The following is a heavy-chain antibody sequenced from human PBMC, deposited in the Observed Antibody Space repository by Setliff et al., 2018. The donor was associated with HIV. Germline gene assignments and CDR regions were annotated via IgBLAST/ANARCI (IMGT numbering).Heavy chain of an antibody. CDR2: IIPIFGKT. J-gene: IGHJ3*02. D-gene: IGHD3-9*01. CDR3: AENRSPSIFSAPTNAFDI. V-gene: IGHV1-69*06. Sequence: GASVKVSCKGFGGTFSTYSLSWVRQAPGQGLEWMGGIIPIFGKTNYAQKFKGRVTITADKSTTTAFMDLSGLRSEDTAVYYCAENRSPSIFSAPTNAFDIWGQGTMVTVSS. CDR1: GGTFSTYS.